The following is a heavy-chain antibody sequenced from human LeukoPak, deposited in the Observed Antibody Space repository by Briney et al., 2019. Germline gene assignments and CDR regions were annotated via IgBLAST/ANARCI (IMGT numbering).Heavy chain of an antibody. CDR2: MNPNSGNT. J-gene: IGHJ5*02. CDR3: ARGPLVRLPSSFDP. CDR1: GYTFTSYD. D-gene: IGHD3-16*02. V-gene: IGHV1-8*01. Sequence: ASVKVSCKASGYTFTSYDINWVRQATGQGLEWMGWMNPNSGNTGSAERFQGRVTMTRDTSRSTAYRELMSLTSEDTAVYYCARGPLVRLPSSFDPWGQGTLVTVSS.